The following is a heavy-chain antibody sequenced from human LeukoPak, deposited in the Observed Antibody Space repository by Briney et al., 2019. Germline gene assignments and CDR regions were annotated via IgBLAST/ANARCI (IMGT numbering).Heavy chain of an antibody. J-gene: IGHJ4*01. CDR2: ISLDGNNE. CDR1: GFTFRNYY. Sequence: GRSLRLSCAASGFTFRNYYMHWVRQAPGKGLEWVAVISLDGNNEYYADSVKGRFSLSRNNSMNTLYLQLNSLRTEDTAMYYCARDLSGHWTYDYWGQGTLVTVSS. CDR3: ARDLSGHWTYDY. V-gene: IGHV3-30-3*01. D-gene: IGHD1-1*01.